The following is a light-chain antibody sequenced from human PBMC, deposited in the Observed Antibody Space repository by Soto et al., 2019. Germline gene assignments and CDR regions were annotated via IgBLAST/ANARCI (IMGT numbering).Light chain of an antibody. CDR2: DTS. CDR1: TGAVTSGHY. J-gene: IGLJ2*01. Sequence: QAVVAQEPSLTVSPGGTVTLTCGSSTGAVTSGHYPYWFQQKPGQAPRTLIYDTSNKHSWTPARFSGSLLGGKAALTLSGAQPEDEAEYYCLLSYSGPHVGFGGGTKVTVL. V-gene: IGLV7-46*01. CDR3: LLSYSGPHVG.